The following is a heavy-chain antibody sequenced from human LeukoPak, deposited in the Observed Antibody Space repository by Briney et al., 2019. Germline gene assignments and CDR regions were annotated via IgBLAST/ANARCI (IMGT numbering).Heavy chain of an antibody. CDR2: INHSGST. J-gene: IGHJ4*02. CDR1: GGSFSGYY. CDR3: AGRGSGIFHKYYFDY. V-gene: IGHV4-34*01. Sequence: SETLSLTCAVYGGSFSGYYWTWIRQPPGKGLEWIGEINHSGSTNYTPSLKSRVTISVDTSKNQFSLKLSSVTAADTAVYYCAGRGSGIFHKYYFDYWGQGTLVTVSS. D-gene: IGHD3-10*01.